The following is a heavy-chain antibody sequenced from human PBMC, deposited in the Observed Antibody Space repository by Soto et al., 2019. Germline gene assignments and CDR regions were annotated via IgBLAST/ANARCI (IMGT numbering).Heavy chain of an antibody. J-gene: IGHJ6*02. CDR1: GYTFTGYY. D-gene: IGHD6-6*01. V-gene: IGHV1-2*02. Sequence: QVQLVQSGAEVKKPGASVKVSCKASGYTFTGYYMHWVRQAPGQGLEWMGWINPNSGGTNYAQKFQGRVTMTRDTSISTAYMELSRLRSDDTAVYYCARRYSSSTVDLVMDVWGQGTTVTVSS. CDR2: INPNSGGT. CDR3: ARRYSSSTVDLVMDV.